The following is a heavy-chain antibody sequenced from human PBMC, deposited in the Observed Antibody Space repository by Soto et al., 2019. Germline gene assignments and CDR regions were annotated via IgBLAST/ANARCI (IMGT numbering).Heavy chain of an antibody. CDR2: IKKKTDGGTA. D-gene: IGHD2-21*01. CDR1: GFTFSDAW. J-gene: IGHJ4*02. V-gene: IGHV3-15*01. CDR3: TTVTVINVHSDY. Sequence: GGSLRLSCAVSGFTFSDAWMSWVRQAPGKGLEWVGRIKKKTDGGTADYPAPVKGRFTISRDDSENMLYLQMNSLKTEDIAVYYCTTVTVINVHSDYWGQGTLVTVSS.